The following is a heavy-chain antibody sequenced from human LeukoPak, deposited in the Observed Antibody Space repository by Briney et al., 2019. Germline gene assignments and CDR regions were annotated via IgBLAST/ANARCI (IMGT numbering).Heavy chain of an antibody. CDR3: ARDALITFGGVIVTPIWFDP. CDR2: ISYDGSNK. CDR1: GFTFSSYS. D-gene: IGHD3-16*02. J-gene: IGHJ5*02. V-gene: IGHV3-30*01. Sequence: GRSLRLSCAASGFTFSSYSMHWVRQAPGKGLEWVAVISYDGSNKYYADSVKGRFTISRDNSKNTLYLQMNSLRADDTAVYYCARDALITFGGVIVTPIWFDPWGEGTLVRVPS.